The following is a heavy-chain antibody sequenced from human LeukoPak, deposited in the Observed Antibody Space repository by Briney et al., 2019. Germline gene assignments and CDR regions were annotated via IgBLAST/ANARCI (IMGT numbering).Heavy chain of an antibody. CDR1: GGSISSYY. V-gene: IGHV4-59*08. J-gene: IGHJ4*02. D-gene: IGHD1-26*01. CDR2: IYYSGST. CDR3: ARGYSGSYPGAFDY. Sequence: SETLSLTCTVSGGSISSYYWSWIQQPPGKGLEWIGYIYYSGSTNYNPSLKSRVTISVDTSKNQFSLKLSSVTAADTAVYYCARGYSGSYPGAFDYWGQGTLVTVSS.